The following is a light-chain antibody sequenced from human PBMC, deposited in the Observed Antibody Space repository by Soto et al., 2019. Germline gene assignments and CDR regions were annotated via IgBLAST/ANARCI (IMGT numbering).Light chain of an antibody. Sequence: DIQMTQSPSSLSASVGDRLTITCRASQGISSYLNWYQKKPGKAPKLLIYAASSLQSGVPSKFNGSGSGTDFTLTISSLQTEDLATYYCQQSYSTPLTFRGGTKVEIK. CDR2: AAS. V-gene: IGKV1-39*01. CDR3: QQSYSTPLT. J-gene: IGKJ4*01. CDR1: QGISSY.